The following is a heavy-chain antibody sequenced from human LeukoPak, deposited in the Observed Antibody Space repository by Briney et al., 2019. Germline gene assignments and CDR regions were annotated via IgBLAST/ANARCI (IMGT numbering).Heavy chain of an antibody. J-gene: IGHJ5*02. CDR1: GGTFSGYA. D-gene: IGHD4-11*01. Sequence: SVKVSCKASGGTFSGYAISWVRQAPGQGLEWMGRIIPIFGTANYAQKFQGRVTITTDESTSTAYMERSSLRSEDTAVYYCAREHYSNYGHWFDPWGQGTLVTVSS. V-gene: IGHV1-69*05. CDR2: IIPIFGTA. CDR3: AREHYSNYGHWFDP.